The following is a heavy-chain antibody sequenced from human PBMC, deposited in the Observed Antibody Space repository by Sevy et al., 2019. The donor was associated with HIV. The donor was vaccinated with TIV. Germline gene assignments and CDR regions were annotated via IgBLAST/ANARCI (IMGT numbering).Heavy chain of an antibody. CDR1: GGTLTNYA. J-gene: IGHJ5*02. D-gene: IGHD2-8*01. Sequence: ASVKVSCKASGGTLTNYAISWVRQAPGQRLEWMGEIVPVFGTSHHARSFQCRVTITADESTSTAYMELRSLRSEDTAVYYCTSGANCSNGVCYPRGFDPWGQGTLVTVSS. V-gene: IGHV1-69*13. CDR3: TSGANCSNGVCYPRGFDP. CDR2: IVPVFGTS.